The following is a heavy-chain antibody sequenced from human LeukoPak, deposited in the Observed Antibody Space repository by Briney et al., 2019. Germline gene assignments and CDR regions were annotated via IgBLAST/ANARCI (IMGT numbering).Heavy chain of an antibody. D-gene: IGHD6-19*01. CDR2: IYSGGST. J-gene: IGHJ4*02. CDR3: ARRKRYGYSSGWYSYYFDY. CDR1: GFTVSSNY. Sequence: GGSLRLSCAASGFTVSSNYMSWVRQAPGKGLEWVSVIYSGGSTYYAESVKGRFTISRDNAKNSLYLQMNSLRDEDTAVYYCARRKRYGYSSGWYSYYFDYWGQGTLVTVSS. V-gene: IGHV3-66*01.